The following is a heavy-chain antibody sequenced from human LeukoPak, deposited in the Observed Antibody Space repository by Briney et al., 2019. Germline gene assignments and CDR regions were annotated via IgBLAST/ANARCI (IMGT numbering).Heavy chain of an antibody. D-gene: IGHD3-3*01. V-gene: IGHV1-18*01. CDR1: GYTFTSYG. CDR3: ARRSNYDFWSGYYTNYYYYMGV. CDR2: ISAYNGNT. J-gene: IGHJ6*03. Sequence: ASVKVSCKASGYTFTSYGISWVRQAPGQGLEWMGWISAYNGNTNYAQKLQGRVTMTTNTSTSTAYMELRSLRSDDTAVYYCARRSNYDFWSGYYTNYYYYMGVWGKGTTVTVSS.